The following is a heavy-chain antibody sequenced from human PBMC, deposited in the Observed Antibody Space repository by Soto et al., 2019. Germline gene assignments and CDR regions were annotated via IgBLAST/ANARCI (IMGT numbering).Heavy chain of an antibody. D-gene: IGHD6-6*01. J-gene: IGHJ4*02. Sequence: QVQLVESGGGVFQPGRSLRLSCAASGLTFSSYSVHWVRQAPGKGLVWVAVMSDDGSNKYYADSVKGRFTISRDNSKNTLYLQMNSLRAEDTALYYCARGQPYSRSPYFDYWGQGTLVTVSS. CDR2: MSDDGSNK. CDR3: ARGQPYSRSPYFDY. CDR1: GLTFSSYS. V-gene: IGHV3-30-3*01.